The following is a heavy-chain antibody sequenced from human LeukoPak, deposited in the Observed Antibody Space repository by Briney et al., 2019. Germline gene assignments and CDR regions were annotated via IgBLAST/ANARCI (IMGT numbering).Heavy chain of an antibody. CDR3: VKITSVTGGDC. D-gene: IGHD1-1*01. Sequence: GGSLRLSCSASGFTFGAYAMYWVRQAPGKGLEYVSGISKNGGSSFYADSVKGRFTISRDNSKNTLYLQMSSLRAEDTAVYYCVKITSVTGGDCWGQGTRLTVSS. CDR2: ISKNGGSS. J-gene: IGHJ4*02. CDR1: GFTFGAYA. V-gene: IGHV3-64D*09.